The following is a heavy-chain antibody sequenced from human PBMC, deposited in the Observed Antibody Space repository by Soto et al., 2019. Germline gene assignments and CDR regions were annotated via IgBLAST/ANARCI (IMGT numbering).Heavy chain of an antibody. Sequence: PGGSPRLSCAASGSTFSSYGMHWVRQAPGKGLEWVAVISYDGSNKYYADSVKGRFTISRDNSKNTLYLQMNSLRAEDTAVYYCARSPYSVSYLAYFDYWGQGTLVTVSS. D-gene: IGHD1-26*01. V-gene: IGHV3-30*03. J-gene: IGHJ4*02. CDR1: GSTFSSYG. CDR2: ISYDGSNK. CDR3: ARSPYSVSYLAYFDY.